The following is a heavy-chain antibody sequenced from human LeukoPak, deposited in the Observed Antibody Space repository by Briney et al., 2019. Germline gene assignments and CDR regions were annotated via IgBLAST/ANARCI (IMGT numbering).Heavy chain of an antibody. CDR3: ARGLRPFDY. CDR2: INHSGST. Sequence: SETPSLTCAVYGGSFSGYYWSWIRQPPGKGLEWIGEINHSGSTNYNPSLKSRVTISVDTSKNQFSLKLSSVTAADTAVYYCARGLRPFDYWGQGTLVTVSS. V-gene: IGHV4-34*01. J-gene: IGHJ4*02. CDR1: GGSFSGYY.